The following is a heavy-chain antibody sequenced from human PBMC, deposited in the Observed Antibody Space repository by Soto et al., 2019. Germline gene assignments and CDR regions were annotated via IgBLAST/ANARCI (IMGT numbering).Heavy chain of an antibody. J-gene: IGHJ4*02. CDR1: GFTFSTYA. Sequence: EVQLLESGGGLVQPGGSLRLSCAASGFTFSTYAMSWVRQAPGKGLEWVSSINKNGGSTFYADSVKGRFTISRDNSKDTLFLQMNSLRAEDTALYYWAKRPSYDFVNWGQGTLVTVSS. CDR3: AKRPSYDFVN. D-gene: IGHD3-3*01. CDR2: INKNGGST. V-gene: IGHV3-23*01.